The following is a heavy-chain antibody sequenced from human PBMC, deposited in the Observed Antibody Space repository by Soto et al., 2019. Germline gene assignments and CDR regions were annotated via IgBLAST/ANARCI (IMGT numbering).Heavy chain of an antibody. CDR1: GFTFSSYA. CDR2: ISGSGVST. J-gene: IGHJ4*02. V-gene: IGHV3-23*01. CDR3: ASGHDSSGYLYY. D-gene: IGHD3-22*01. Sequence: PGGSLRLSCAASGFTFSSYAMSWVRQAPGKGLEWVSAISGSGVSTYYADSVKGRFTISRDNSKNTLYLQMNSLRAEDTAVYYCASGHDSSGYLYYWGQGTLVTVSS.